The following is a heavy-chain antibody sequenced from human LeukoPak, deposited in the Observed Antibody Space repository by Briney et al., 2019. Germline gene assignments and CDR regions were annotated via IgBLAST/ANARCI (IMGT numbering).Heavy chain of an antibody. Sequence: GGSLRLSCAASGFTFSSYSMNWVRQAPGKGLEWVSSISSSSSYIYYADSVKGRFTISRDNAKNSLYLQMNSLRAEDTAVYYCARGEVYYYDSSGYYYDDYWGQGTLVTVSS. CDR2: ISSSSSYI. V-gene: IGHV3-21*01. CDR3: ARGEVYYYDSSGYYYDDY. D-gene: IGHD3-22*01. CDR1: GFTFSSYS. J-gene: IGHJ4*02.